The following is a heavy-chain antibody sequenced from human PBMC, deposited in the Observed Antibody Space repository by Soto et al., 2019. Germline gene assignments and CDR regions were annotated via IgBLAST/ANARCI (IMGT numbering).Heavy chain of an antibody. J-gene: IGHJ4*02. CDR2: ISPDGGRT. CDR3: ATREPGHY. Sequence: QVQLVQSGAEAKKPGAAVKVSCKASGFTFTTYYMHWVREAPGQGLAWMGIISPDGGRTSYAQKLQGRVSLTRDTSTSTVYMGLSSLRSEDTAVYYCATREPGHYWGQGTLLTVSS. V-gene: IGHV1-46*04. CDR1: GFTFTTYY.